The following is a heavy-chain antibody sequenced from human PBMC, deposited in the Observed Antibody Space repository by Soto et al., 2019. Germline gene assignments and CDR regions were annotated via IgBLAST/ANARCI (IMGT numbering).Heavy chain of an antibody. J-gene: IGHJ5*02. CDR2: IYYSGST. Sequence: PSGTLSLTCTVSGDSIRSYYWTWIRQPPGKGLEWIGYIYYSGSTNYNPSLKSRVTISIDTSKNQFSLKLSSVTAADTAVYYCARGLSIRGVIITYSWFDPWGQGILVTVSS. CDR3: ARGLSIRGVIITYSWFDP. D-gene: IGHD3-10*01. V-gene: IGHV4-59*01. CDR1: GDSIRSYY.